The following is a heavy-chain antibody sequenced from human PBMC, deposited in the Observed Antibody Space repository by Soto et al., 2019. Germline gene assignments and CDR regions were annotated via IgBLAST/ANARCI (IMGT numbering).Heavy chain of an antibody. J-gene: IGHJ6*03. V-gene: IGHV4-39*01. CDR1: GGSISSISYY. CDR3: ARLGGYSDGNYYYYYMDV. D-gene: IGHD5-18*01. CDR2: IYYSGST. Sequence: PSETPSLPCTVLGGSISSISYYWGRIRQPPGKGLEWIGSIYYSGSTYYNPSLKSRVTISVDTSKNQFSLKLSSVTAADTAVYYCARLGGYSDGNYYYYYMDVWGKGTTVTVSS.